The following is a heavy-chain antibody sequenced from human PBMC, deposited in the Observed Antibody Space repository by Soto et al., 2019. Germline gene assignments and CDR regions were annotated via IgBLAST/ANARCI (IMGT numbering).Heavy chain of an antibody. V-gene: IGHV1-18*01. Sequence: QIQLVQSGAEVKKPGASVKVSCKTSGYTFTNYDIGWVRQAPGQGLEWMGWISPYSGNTNDAQTLQDRVTMTTDTTTRTASMDLRSLRSDDTAVYYCVRFASSGWYTGGYWGQGTLVTVSS. J-gene: IGHJ4*02. D-gene: IGHD6-19*01. CDR2: ISPYSGNT. CDR1: GYTFTNYD. CDR3: VRFASSGWYTGGY.